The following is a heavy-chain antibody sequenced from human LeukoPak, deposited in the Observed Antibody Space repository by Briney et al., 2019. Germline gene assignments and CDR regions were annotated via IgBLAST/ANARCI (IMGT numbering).Heavy chain of an antibody. Sequence: ASVKVSCKASGYTFTSYGISWVRQAPGQGLEWMGIINPSGGSTSYALKFQGRVTMTRDTSTSTVYMELSSLRSEDTAVYYCARVKAAAGYYYYGMDVWGQGTTVTVSS. D-gene: IGHD6-13*01. CDR2: INPSGGST. V-gene: IGHV1-46*01. CDR1: GYTFTSYG. J-gene: IGHJ6*02. CDR3: ARVKAAAGYYYYGMDV.